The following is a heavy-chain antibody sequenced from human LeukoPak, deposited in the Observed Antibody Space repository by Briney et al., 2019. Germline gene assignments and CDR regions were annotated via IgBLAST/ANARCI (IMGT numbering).Heavy chain of an antibody. CDR1: GGSISSNY. V-gene: IGHV4-59*01. CDR3: ARSIGSYGIDPFDY. D-gene: IGHD5-18*01. Sequence: SETRSLTCTVYGGSISSNYWSWIRQPPGKGLEWIGYIYYSGSTNYNPSLKSRVTISVDTSKNQFSLKLSSVTAADTAVYYCARSIGSYGIDPFDYWGQGTLVTVSS. CDR2: IYYSGST. J-gene: IGHJ4*02.